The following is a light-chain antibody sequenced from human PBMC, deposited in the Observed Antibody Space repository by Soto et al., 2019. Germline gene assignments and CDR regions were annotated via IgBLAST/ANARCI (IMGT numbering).Light chain of an antibody. CDR3: SSYTSSSTVV. Sequence: QSALTQPASVSGSPGQSITISCTGTSSDVGGYNYVSWYQQHPGKAPKLMIYEVSNRPSGVSNHFSGSKSGNTASLTISGLQDEDEAYYYCSSYTSSSTVVFGGGTKLTVL. V-gene: IGLV2-14*01. CDR2: EVS. J-gene: IGLJ2*01. CDR1: SSDVGGYNY.